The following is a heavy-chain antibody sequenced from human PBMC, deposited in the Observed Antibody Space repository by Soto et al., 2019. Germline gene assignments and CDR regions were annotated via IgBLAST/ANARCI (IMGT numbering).Heavy chain of an antibody. J-gene: IGHJ5*02. CDR3: ARERELLWFGELLYGYNWFDP. Sequence: PGGSLRLSCAASGFTFSSYSMNWVRQAPGKGLEWVSYISSSSSTIYYADSVKGRFTISRDNAKNSLYLQMNSLRDEDTAVYYCARERELLWFGELLYGYNWFDPWGQGTLVTVSS. CDR1: GFTFSSYS. V-gene: IGHV3-48*02. D-gene: IGHD3-10*01. CDR2: ISSSSSTI.